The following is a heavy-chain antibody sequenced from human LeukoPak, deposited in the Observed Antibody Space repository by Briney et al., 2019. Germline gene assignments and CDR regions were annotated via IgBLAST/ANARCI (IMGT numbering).Heavy chain of an antibody. D-gene: IGHD5-24*01. CDR1: GGSISSYY. J-gene: IGHJ2*01. Sequence: SETLSLTCTVSGGSISSYYWSWFRQTPGKGPEWIWYIYYSGSTKYNPSLKSRVTISADRSKNQFSLKLNSVTAADTAVYYCARYWGVQLWPHWYFDLWGRGSLVTVSS. V-gene: IGHV4-59*01. CDR2: IYYSGST. CDR3: ARYWGVQLWPHWYFDL.